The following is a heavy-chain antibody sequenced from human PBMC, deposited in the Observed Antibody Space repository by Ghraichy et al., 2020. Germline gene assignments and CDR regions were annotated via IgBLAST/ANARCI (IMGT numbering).Heavy chain of an antibody. V-gene: IGHV4-34*01. CDR1: GGSFSGYY. Sequence: SETLSLTCAVYGGSFSGYYWSWIRQPPGKGLEWIGEINHSGSTNYNPSLKSRVTISVDTSKNQFSLKLSSVTAADTAVYYCARGLLGPYRAFDIWGQGTMVTVSS. D-gene: IGHD3-16*01. J-gene: IGHJ3*02. CDR3: ARGLLGPYRAFDI. CDR2: INHSGST.